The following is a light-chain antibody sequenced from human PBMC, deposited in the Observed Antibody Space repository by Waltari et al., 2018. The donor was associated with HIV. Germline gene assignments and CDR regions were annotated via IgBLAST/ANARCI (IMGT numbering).Light chain of an antibody. Sequence: EIVMTQSPATLSVSPGERATLSCRASQSVSSNLAWYQQKPGQAPRHLIYGAPTRATGIPARFSGSGSGTEFTLTISSLQSEDFAVYYCQQYNNWWTFGQGTKVEIK. CDR3: QQYNNWWT. J-gene: IGKJ1*01. CDR2: GAP. CDR1: QSVSSN. V-gene: IGKV3-15*01.